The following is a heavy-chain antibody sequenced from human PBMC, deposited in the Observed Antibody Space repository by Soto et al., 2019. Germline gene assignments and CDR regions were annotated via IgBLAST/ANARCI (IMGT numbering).Heavy chain of an antibody. CDR2: ISAYDGKT. CDR3: ARDPHEFWTSYWFDP. V-gene: IGHV1-18*01. Sequence: ASVKVSCKTSGYTFNTYGINWVRQAPGQGLELMGWISAYDGKTTYAEKFQGRVTLTTDTSTSTAYMELRSLRSDDTAIYYCARDPHEFWTSYWFDPWGQGTLVTVSS. CDR1: GYTFNTYG. D-gene: IGHD3-3*01. J-gene: IGHJ5*02.